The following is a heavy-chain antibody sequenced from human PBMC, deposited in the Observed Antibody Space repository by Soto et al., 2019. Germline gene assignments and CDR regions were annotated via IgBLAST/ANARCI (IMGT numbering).Heavy chain of an antibody. V-gene: IGHV3-9*01. CDR1: GCTLDDYA. Sequence: PGGSLRLSCAASGCTLDDYAMHWDRQAPGKGLEWVSGISWNSGSIGYADSVKGRFTISRDNAKNSLYLQMNSLRAEDTALYYCAKEYYYDSSGYPPAFGIWGQVTMFTVSS. J-gene: IGHJ3*02. CDR3: AKEYYYDSSGYPPAFGI. D-gene: IGHD3-22*01. CDR2: ISWNSGSI.